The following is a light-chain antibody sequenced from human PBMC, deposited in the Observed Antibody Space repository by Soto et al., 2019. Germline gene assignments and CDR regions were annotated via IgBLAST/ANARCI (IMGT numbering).Light chain of an antibody. CDR3: CSYTTSSTYV. J-gene: IGLJ1*01. Sequence: QSSLTQPSSVSGSPGQSITISCNGTSSDVGAYNYVSWFQQHPGKAPKLMIYDVSNRPSGVSNRFSGSKSGNTASLTISGLQAEDEADYYCCSYTTSSTYVFGIGTKVTVL. CDR1: SSDVGAYNY. V-gene: IGLV2-14*01. CDR2: DVS.